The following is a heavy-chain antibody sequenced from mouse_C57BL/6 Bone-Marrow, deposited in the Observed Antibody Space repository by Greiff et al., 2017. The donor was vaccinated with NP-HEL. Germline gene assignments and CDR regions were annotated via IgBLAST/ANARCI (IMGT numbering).Heavy chain of an antibody. Sequence: QVQLQQSAAELARPGASVKLSCKASGYTFTSSGISWVKQRTGQGLEWIGELYPRSGNTYSNEKFQGKATLTADKSSSTAYRELCSLTSDDSAVYCCASPSFYYYGSSPYFDYWGQGTTRTVSS. CDR3: ASPSFYYYGSSPYFDY. CDR2: LYPRSGNT. D-gene: IGHD1-1*01. CDR1: GYTFTSSG. J-gene: IGHJ2*01. V-gene: IGHV1-81*01.